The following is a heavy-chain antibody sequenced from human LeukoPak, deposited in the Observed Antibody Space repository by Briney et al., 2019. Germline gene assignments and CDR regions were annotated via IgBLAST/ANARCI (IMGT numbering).Heavy chain of an antibody. D-gene: IGHD5-24*01. CDR1: GYTFNIYA. J-gene: IGHJ4*02. V-gene: IGHV1-2*02. CDR3: ARDRYGDGFDRFVY. CDR2: ITPSGGT. Sequence: ASVKVSCKASGYTFNIYAMHWVRQAPGQGLEWMGWITPSGGTNYPQKFQGRVAITRDTSITTAYMDLSRLTSDDTAVYYCARDRYGDGFDRFVYWGQGALVTVSS.